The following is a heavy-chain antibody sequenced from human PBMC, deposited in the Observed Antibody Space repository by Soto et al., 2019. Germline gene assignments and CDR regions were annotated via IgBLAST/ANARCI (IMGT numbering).Heavy chain of an antibody. CDR1: GFTFSSYG. CDR2: TWYDGSNE. CDR3: AREAGGYYFDY. V-gene: IGHV3-33*01. Sequence: QVQLVESGGGVVQPGRSLRLSCAASGFTFSSYGMHWVRQAPGKGLEWVAVTWYDGSNEYYADSVKGRFTISRDNSKNTLYLQMNSLRDEDTAVHYCAREAGGYYFDYWGQGTLVTVSS. D-gene: IGHD3-10*01. J-gene: IGHJ4*02.